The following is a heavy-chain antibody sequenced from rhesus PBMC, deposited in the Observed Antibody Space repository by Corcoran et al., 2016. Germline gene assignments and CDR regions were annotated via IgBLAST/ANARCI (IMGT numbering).Heavy chain of an antibody. J-gene: IGHJ3*01. CDR3: ARRYSWSSDAFDF. V-gene: IGHV4-173*01. CDR1: GGAISSNY. D-gene: IGHD1-1-1*01. Sequence: QLQLQESGPGLVKPSETLSLTCAVSGGAISSNYWSESRQPPGQGLEWIGRISGSGVSTDYNPSLKSRVTISTDTSKNQFSLKLSSVTAADTAVYYCARRYSWSSDAFDFWGQGLRVTVSS. CDR2: ISGSGVST.